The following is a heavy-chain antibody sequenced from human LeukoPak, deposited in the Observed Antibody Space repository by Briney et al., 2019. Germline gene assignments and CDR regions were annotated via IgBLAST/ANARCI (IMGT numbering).Heavy chain of an antibody. J-gene: IGHJ5*02. CDR2: IIAYNINT. V-gene: IGHV1-18*01. CDR1: AYAFTFYG. CDR3: ARVVLAEHIVVVTASRFGP. Sequence: AWVKVCFTGSAYAFTFYGISWVRQAPGQGLEWMGWIIAYNINTSYAQKLQGRVTMTTDTSTSAAYMALRSLRSDDTAVYYCARVVLAEHIVVVTASRFGPWGQGTLVTVSS. D-gene: IGHD2-21*02.